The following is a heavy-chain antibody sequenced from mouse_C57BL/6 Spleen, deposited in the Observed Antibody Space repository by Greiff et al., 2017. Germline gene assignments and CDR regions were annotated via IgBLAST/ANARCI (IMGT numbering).Heavy chain of an antibody. CDR1: GYTFTSYW. D-gene: IGHD2-5*01. V-gene: IGHV1-50*01. CDR2: IDPSDSYT. Sequence: VQLQQPGAELVKPGASVKLSCKASGYTFTSYWMQWVKQRPGQGLEWIGEIDPSDSYTNYNQKFKGKATLTVDTSSSTAYMPLSILTSEDAAVYYCARGDYSNYDYAMDYWGQGTSVTVSS. CDR3: ARGDYSNYDYAMDY. J-gene: IGHJ4*01.